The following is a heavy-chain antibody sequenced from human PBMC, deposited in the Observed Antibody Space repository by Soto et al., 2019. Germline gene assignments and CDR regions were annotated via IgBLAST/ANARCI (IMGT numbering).Heavy chain of an antibody. CDR3: AKEHGSSSFDY. CDR1: GFTFSSYA. D-gene: IGHD6-6*01. Sequence: EVQLLESGGGLVQPGGSLRLSCAASGFTFSSYAMSWVRQAPGKGLEWVSAISGSGGSTYYGESVRGRFTISRDNSKNTRYQQMNSLRAEDTAVYYGAKEHGSSSFDYWGQGTLDTVSS. V-gene: IGHV3-23*01. J-gene: IGHJ4*02. CDR2: ISGSGGST.